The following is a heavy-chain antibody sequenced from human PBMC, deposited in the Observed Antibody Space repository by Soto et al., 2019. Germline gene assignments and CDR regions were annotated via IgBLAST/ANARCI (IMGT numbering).Heavy chain of an antibody. CDR3: AKVLPATGIEGGGDAFDI. J-gene: IGHJ3*02. D-gene: IGHD1-26*01. Sequence: VGSLRLSCAASGFTFRSFGMHWIRQAPGKGLEWVALISYDGTNKYYADSVRGRFTISRDNSKNTLYLEMNTLRVEDTAVYYCAKVLPATGIEGGGDAFDIWGQGTMVTVSS. CDR1: GFTFRSFG. V-gene: IGHV3-30*18. CDR2: ISYDGTNK.